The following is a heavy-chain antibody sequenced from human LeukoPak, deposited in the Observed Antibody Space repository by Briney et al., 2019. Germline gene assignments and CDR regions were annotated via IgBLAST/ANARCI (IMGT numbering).Heavy chain of an antibody. CDR1: GYTFTGYY. V-gene: IGHV1-2*02. D-gene: IGHD5-24*01. CDR2: INPNSGGT. Sequence: ASVKVSCKASGYTFTGYYMHWVRQAPGQGLEWMGWINPNSGGTNYAQKFQGRVTMTRDTSISTAYMELSRLRSDDTAVYYCARTIVGMATKSVTIDYWGQGTLVTVSS. J-gene: IGHJ4*02. CDR3: ARTIVGMATKSVTIDY.